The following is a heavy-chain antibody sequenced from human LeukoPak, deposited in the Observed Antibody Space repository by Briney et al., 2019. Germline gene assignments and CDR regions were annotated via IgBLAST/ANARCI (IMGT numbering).Heavy chain of an antibody. CDR2: AFPIFGIA. V-gene: IGHV1-69*01. CDR1: VGTVSRYT. D-gene: IGHD3-22*01. J-gene: IGHJ4*02. CDR3: ASPNDYDDSSGYIY. Sequence: AASVKVSRMHSVGTVSRYTISCVRPAPGRGRERVGGAFPIFGIANYTQKFQGRVTPTADESPSTAYIEQSSLRAQDTALYYSASPNDYDDSSGYIYWGQGTLVTVSS.